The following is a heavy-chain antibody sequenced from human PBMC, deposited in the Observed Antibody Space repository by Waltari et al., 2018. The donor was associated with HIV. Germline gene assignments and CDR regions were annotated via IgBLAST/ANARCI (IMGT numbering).Heavy chain of an antibody. V-gene: IGHV4-34*01. CDR2: INHSGST. Sequence: QVQLQQWGAGLLKPSETLSLTCAVYGGSFSGYYWSWIRQPPGKGLEWIGEINHSGSTNYNPSLKSRVTISVDTSKNQFSLKLSAVTAADTAVYYCARAQSNFDVDYWGQGTLVTVSS. CDR1: GGSFSGYY. D-gene: IGHD3-9*01. J-gene: IGHJ4*02. CDR3: ARAQSNFDVDY.